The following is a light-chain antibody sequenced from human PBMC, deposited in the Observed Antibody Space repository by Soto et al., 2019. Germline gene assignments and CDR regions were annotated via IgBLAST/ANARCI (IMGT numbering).Light chain of an antibody. Sequence: QSALTQPASVSGSPGQSITISCTGASSDVGGFDHVSWYQQHPGKVPRLLIYDVSSRPSGVSDRFSGSKSGNTASLTISGLQAEDEADYYCHSFTTTNPYVFGTGTKVTVL. CDR1: SSDVGGFDH. J-gene: IGLJ1*01. V-gene: IGLV2-14*03. CDR2: DVS. CDR3: HSFTTTNPYV.